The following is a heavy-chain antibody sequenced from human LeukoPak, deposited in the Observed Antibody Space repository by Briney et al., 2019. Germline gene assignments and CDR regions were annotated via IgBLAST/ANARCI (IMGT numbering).Heavy chain of an antibody. V-gene: IGHV1-58*02. CDR2: IVVGSGNT. CDR3: AAGNITIFGVAVYGMDV. CDR1: GFTFTSSA. Sequence: SVKVSCKASGFTFTSSAMQWVRQARGQRLEWIGWIVVGSGNTNYAQKFQERVTITRDMSTSTAYMELSSLRSEDTAVYYCAAGNITIFGVAVYGMDVWGQGATVTVSS. D-gene: IGHD3-3*01. J-gene: IGHJ6*02.